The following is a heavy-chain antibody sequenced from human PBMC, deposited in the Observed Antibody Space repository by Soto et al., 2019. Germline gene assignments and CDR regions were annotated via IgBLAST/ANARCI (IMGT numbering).Heavy chain of an antibody. J-gene: IGHJ1*01. V-gene: IGHV3-23*01. CDR3: AKDWPVKQWLVEYFQH. D-gene: IGHD6-19*01. CDR1: GFTFSSYA. Sequence: GGSLRLSCAASGFTFSSYAMSWVRQAPGKGLEWVSAISGSGGSTYYADSVKGRFTISRDNSKNTLYLQMNSLRAEDTAVYYCAKDWPVKQWLVEYFQHWGQGTLVTVSS. CDR2: ISGSGGST.